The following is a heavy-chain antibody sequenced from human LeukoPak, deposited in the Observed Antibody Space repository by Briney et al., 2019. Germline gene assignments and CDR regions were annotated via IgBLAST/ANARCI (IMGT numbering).Heavy chain of an antibody. Sequence: GGSLRLSCAASGFTFSSYSMSWVRQAPGKGLEWVSAISGSGGNTYYADSVKGRFTISRDNSKNTLFLQMNSLRAEDTAVYYCAKEAQGCSITSCYFDSWGQETPVTVSS. V-gene: IGHV3-23*01. CDR1: GFTFSSYS. J-gene: IGHJ4*02. D-gene: IGHD2-2*01. CDR3: AKEAQGCSITSCYFDS. CDR2: ISGSGGNT.